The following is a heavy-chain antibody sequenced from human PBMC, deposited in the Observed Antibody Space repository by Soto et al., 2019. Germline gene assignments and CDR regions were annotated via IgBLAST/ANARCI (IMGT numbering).Heavy chain of an antibody. Sequence: QAQLVQSGAEVKKPGTSVKVSCKASGYTFASYGISWVRQAPGQGLEWMGWISAYNGNTNYAQNLQGRVTMTTDTSTSTAYMELRSLRSDDTAVYYCARGAWAGRALWYFDLWGRGTLVTVSS. V-gene: IGHV1-18*01. D-gene: IGHD3-16*01. CDR1: GYTFASYG. CDR3: ARGAWAGRALWYFDL. J-gene: IGHJ2*01. CDR2: ISAYNGNT.